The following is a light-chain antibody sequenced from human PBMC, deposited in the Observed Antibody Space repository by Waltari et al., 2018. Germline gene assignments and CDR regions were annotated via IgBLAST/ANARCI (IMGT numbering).Light chain of an antibody. V-gene: IGKV1-39*01. CDR1: LTIGTS. Sequence: DIQMTQSPSPLSASAGDRVTITCRASLTIGTSLNWYQQKSGKAPKLLIYGASTLQAGVPSRFSGSGSGTDFTLTINSVQPEDFATYFCQQHYSTPRTFGQGTQLDI. CDR2: GAS. CDR3: QQHYSTPRT. J-gene: IGKJ2*01.